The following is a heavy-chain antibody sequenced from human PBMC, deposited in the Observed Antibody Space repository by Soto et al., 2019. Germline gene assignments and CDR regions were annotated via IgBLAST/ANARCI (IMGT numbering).Heavy chain of an antibody. J-gene: IGHJ4*02. CDR3: ARRGGGVVLAATTPFDY. CDR1: SGSIITANW. CDR2: IYHSGST. Sequence: QVPLQESGPRLVRPSGTLSLTCNGSSGSIITANWWSWVRQPPGRGLEWIGEIYHSGSTNYNLSLKSRVTLSVDKSKNQFSLRLSSVTAADTAMYYCARRGGGVVLAATTPFDYWGQGTLVTVSS. D-gene: IGHD2-15*01. V-gene: IGHV4-4*02.